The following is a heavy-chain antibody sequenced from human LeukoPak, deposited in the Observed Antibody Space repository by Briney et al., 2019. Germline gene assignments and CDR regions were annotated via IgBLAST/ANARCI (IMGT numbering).Heavy chain of an antibody. Sequence: GGSLRLSCAVSGFTFTDTYMTWIRQAPGKGLESLSYISPSGTDISYADSVKGRFTISRDNAKNSLYLQMNSLRAEDTAVYYCPRDPRRLDYWGQGTLVTVSS. CDR3: PRDPRRLDY. V-gene: IGHV3-11*01. J-gene: IGHJ4*02. CDR2: ISPSGTDI. CDR1: GFTFTDTY.